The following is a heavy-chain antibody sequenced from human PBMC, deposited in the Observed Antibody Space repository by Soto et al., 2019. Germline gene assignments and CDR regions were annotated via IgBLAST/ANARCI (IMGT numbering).Heavy chain of an antibody. CDR1: GGSISSGGYY. CDR3: ARAYPDSSGLDY. D-gene: IGHD6-6*01. CDR2: IYYSGST. Sequence: SETLSLTCTVSGGSISSGGYYWSWIRQHPGKGLEWIGYIYYSGSTYYNPSLKSRVTISVDTSKNQFSLKLSSVTAADTAVYYCARAYPDSSGLDYWGQGTLVTVSS. V-gene: IGHV4-31*03. J-gene: IGHJ4*02.